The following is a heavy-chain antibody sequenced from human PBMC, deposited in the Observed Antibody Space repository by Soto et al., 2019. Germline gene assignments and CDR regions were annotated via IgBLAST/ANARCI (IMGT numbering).Heavy chain of an antibody. Sequence: AASVKVSCKASGYTFTSYYMHWVRQAPGQGLEWMGIINPSGGSTSYAQKFQGRVTMTRDTSTSTVYMELSSLRSEDTAVYYCARSLNYDYVWGSTTGVLDYWGQGTLVTVSS. V-gene: IGHV1-46*01. CDR1: GYTFTSYY. J-gene: IGHJ4*02. CDR2: INPSGGST. CDR3: ARSLNYDYVWGSTTGVLDY. D-gene: IGHD3-16*01.